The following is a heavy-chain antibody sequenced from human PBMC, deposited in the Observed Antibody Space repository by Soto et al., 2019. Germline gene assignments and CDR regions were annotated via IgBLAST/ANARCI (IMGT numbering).Heavy chain of an antibody. V-gene: IGHV1-18*01. CDR2: ISAYNGNT. CDR3: ARDPPITMVRGVFDY. J-gene: IGHJ4*02. Sequence: QVQLVQSGAEVKKPGASVKVSCKASGYTFTSYGISWVRQAPGQGLEWMGWISAYNGNTTYAQKLQGRVTMTTDTSTSTAYMELRSLRSDDTAVYYCARDPPITMVRGVFDYWGQGTLVTVSS. D-gene: IGHD3-10*01. CDR1: GYTFTSYG.